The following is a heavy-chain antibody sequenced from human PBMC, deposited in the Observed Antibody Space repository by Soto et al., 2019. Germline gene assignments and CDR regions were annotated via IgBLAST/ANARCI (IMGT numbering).Heavy chain of an antibody. V-gene: IGHV3-64D*06. CDR2: ISSDGDIT. CDR1: GFTFSEYS. CDR3: VKVSTFYDILTGYYSTNFFDP. J-gene: IGHJ5*02. Sequence: GGSLRLSCSASGFTFSEYSMHWVRQAPGKGLQYVSTISSDGDITYYADSVKGRFTISRDNSKNTLYLQMNSLRPEDTAVYYCVKVSTFYDILTGYYSTNFFDPWGQGTQVTVSS. D-gene: IGHD3-9*01.